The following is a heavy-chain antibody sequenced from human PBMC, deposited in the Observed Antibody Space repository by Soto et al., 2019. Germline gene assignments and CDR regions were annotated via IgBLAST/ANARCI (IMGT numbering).Heavy chain of an antibody. Sequence: SQTLSLPCTVSGGSFKRGSYSWSWIRQPPGKGLEWIGYVYHTGRTSYNPSLKSRVSISMDTSKNQFSLNLDSVTAADTAVYFCARDFAYFDSWGQGTLVTSPQ. J-gene: IGHJ4*02. V-gene: IGHV4-61*01. CDR2: VYHTGRT. D-gene: IGHD3-3*01. CDR3: ARDFAYFDS. CDR1: GGSFKRGSYS.